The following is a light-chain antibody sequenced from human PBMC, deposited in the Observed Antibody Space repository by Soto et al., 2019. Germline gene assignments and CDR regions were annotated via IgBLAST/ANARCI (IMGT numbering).Light chain of an antibody. CDR3: QQAYSCPCT. V-gene: IGKV1-13*02. CDR1: QDISRA. J-gene: IGKJ3*01. Sequence: AIQLTQSPSSLSASVGDRVTITCRVSQDISRALVWYQQKPGRAPRLLIYDASTLESGVPSRFSSSGSGTDFILTLSSLQPEDFATYYCQQAYSCPCTFGPGTKVDLK. CDR2: DAS.